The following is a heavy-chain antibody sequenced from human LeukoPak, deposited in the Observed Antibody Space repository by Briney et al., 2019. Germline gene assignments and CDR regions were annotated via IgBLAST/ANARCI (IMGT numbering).Heavy chain of an antibody. CDR3: AKGAGDSCYSRVQH. V-gene: IGHV3-23*01. J-gene: IGHJ1*01. CDR1: GFTFRSYG. D-gene: IGHD2-15*01. Sequence: PGGSLRLSCAGSGFTFRSYGMTWVRQAPGKGLEGVSSITGSGDSTYSADSVKGRFTISRDNSKNTRYLQMNSLRAEDTAVYYCAKGAGDSCYSRVQHWGQGTLVTVSS. CDR2: ITGSGDST.